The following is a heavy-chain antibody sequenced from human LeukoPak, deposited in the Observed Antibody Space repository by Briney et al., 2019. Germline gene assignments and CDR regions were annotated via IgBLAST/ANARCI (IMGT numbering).Heavy chain of an antibody. Sequence: GESLKISCKGSGYNFPNYWIGRVRQMPGKGLEWMGIIYPGDSDTRYSPSFQGQVTISADKSISTAYLQWSSLKASDTAMYYCARYYYDSSGLFDYWGQGTLVTVSS. V-gene: IGHV5-51*01. CDR1: GYNFPNYW. CDR3: ARYYYDSSGLFDY. CDR2: IYPGDSDT. J-gene: IGHJ4*02. D-gene: IGHD3-22*01.